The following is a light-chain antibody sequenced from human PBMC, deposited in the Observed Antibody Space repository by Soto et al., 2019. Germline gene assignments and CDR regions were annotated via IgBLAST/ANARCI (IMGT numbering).Light chain of an antibody. CDR3: SSYTSSSTIYVV. CDR2: DVS. V-gene: IGLV2-14*01. CDR1: SSDVGGYNY. Sequence: QSVLTQPASVSGSPGQSITISCTGTSSDVGGYNYVSWYQQHPGKAPKLMIYDVSNRPSGVSNRFSGSKSGNTASLTISGLQAEDEADYYCSSYTSSSTIYVVFGGGTKLTV. J-gene: IGLJ2*01.